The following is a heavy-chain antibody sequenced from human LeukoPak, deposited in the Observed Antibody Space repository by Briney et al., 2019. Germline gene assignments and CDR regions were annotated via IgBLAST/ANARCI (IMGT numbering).Heavy chain of an antibody. CDR2: IRYDGSNK. Sequence: PGGSLRLSCAASGFTFSSYGMHWVRQAPGKGLEGVAFIRYDGSNKYYADSVKGRFTISRDNSKNTLYLQMNSLKTEDTAVYYCTTERRGSRELTNFDYWGQGTLVTVSS. J-gene: IGHJ4*02. CDR3: TTERRGSRELTNFDY. V-gene: IGHV3-30*02. D-gene: IGHD1-26*01. CDR1: GFTFSSYG.